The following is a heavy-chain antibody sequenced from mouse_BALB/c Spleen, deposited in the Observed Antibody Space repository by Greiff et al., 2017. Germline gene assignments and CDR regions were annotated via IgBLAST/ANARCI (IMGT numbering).Heavy chain of an antibody. V-gene: IGHV2-6-4*01. Sequence: VQLVESGPGLVAPSQSLSITCTVSGFSLSRYSVYWVRQPPGKGLEWLGMIWGGGSTDYNSAPNSRLSISKDNSKSQGFLKMNSLQTDDTAMYYCSWPYCYGSSPFAYWGQGTLVTVSA. CDR3: SWPYCYGSSPFAY. D-gene: IGHD1-1*01. J-gene: IGHJ3*01. CDR1: GFSLSRYS. CDR2: IWGGGST.